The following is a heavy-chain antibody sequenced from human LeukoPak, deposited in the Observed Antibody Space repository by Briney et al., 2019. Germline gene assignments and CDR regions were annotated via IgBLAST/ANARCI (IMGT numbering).Heavy chain of an antibody. V-gene: IGHV3-7*04. CDR3: ARTLGYCSSTNCFLTFDD. CDR1: GFTFSSYW. D-gene: IGHD2-2*01. Sequence: GGSLRLSCAASGFTFSSYWMTWVRQAPGKGLEWVANIKNDGSEEYYVDSVKGRFTISRGNAKNSLYLQMNSLRAEDTAVYYCARTLGYCSSTNCFLTFDDWGQGTLVTVSS. CDR2: IKNDGSEE. J-gene: IGHJ4*02.